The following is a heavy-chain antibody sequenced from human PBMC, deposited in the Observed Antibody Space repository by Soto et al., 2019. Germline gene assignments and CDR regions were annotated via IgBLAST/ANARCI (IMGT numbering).Heavy chain of an antibody. CDR1: GFIFENFG. D-gene: IGHD1-26*01. CDR3: AKNQGVELVPLATVQWFDP. J-gene: IGHJ5*02. Sequence: GGSLRLSCAASGFIFENFGRSWVRQAPGKGLEWISSISGSGFKKYYADSVKGRFTISRDNSKSTVYLELNNLSAEETAVYHCAKNQGVELVPLATVQWFDPRGPGSVVTVFS. V-gene: IGHV3-23*01. CDR2: ISGSGFKK.